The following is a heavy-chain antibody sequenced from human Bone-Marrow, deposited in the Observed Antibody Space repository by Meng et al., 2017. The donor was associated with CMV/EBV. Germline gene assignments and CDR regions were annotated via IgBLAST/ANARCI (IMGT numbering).Heavy chain of an antibody. CDR1: GFTFSSYS. CDR2: ISSSSSYI. D-gene: IGHD2-2*01. J-gene: IGHJ5*02. V-gene: IGHV3-21*01. Sequence: GESLKISCAASGFTFSSYSMNWVRQAPGKGLEWVSSISSSSSYIYYADSVKGRFTISRDKDKNSLYLQMNSLRAEDTAVYYCARDRLRGVVVPAATLNWFDPWGQGTLVTVSS. CDR3: ARDRLRGVVVPAATLNWFDP.